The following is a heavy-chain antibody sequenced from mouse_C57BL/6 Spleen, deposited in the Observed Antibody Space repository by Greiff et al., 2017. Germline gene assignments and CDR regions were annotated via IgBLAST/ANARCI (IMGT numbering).Heavy chain of an antibody. CDR3: ARKLQPDWDAMGN. D-gene: IGHD6-1*01. CDR1: GYTFTSYW. CDR2: IAPSGGGT. V-gene: IGHV1-72*01. J-gene: IGHJ4*01. Sequence: QVQLQQPGAELVKPGASVKLSCKASGYTFTSYWMHWVKQRPGRGLEWIGRIAPSGGGTNYNEKFKSKATLTVDKPSSTAYMQLSSLTSEDSAVYYCARKLQPDWDAMGNWGQGTSVTVSS.